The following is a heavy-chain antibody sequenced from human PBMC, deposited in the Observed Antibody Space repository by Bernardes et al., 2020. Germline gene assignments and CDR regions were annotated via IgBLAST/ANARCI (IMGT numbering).Heavy chain of an antibody. CDR2: IYYSGST. CDR3: AGGQLPSLNNYYMDV. D-gene: IGHD1-1*01. V-gene: IGHV4-31*01. J-gene: IGHJ6*03. CDR1: GGSISSGGYY. Sequence: SETLSLTCTVSGGSISSGGYYWSWIRQHPGKGLEWIGYIYYSGSTYYNPSLKSLVTISVDTSKNQFSLKLSSVTAADTAVYYCAGGQLPSLNNYYMDVWGKGTTVTVSS.